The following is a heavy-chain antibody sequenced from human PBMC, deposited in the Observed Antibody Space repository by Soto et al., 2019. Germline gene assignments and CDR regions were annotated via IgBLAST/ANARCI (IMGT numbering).Heavy chain of an antibody. J-gene: IGHJ4*02. D-gene: IGHD5-12*01. CDR1: GGSINTFY. Sequence: SEPLSLTCTVSGGSINTFYWSWVRQPAGKGLEWIGRIFSSGSTSFNPSLESRVAMSVDTSKNHFSLNLSSVTAADMAVYYCAREGSYSAYNFAHGIQLWSFDFWGQGALVTVSS. CDR2: IFSSGST. CDR3: AREGSYSAYNFAHGIQLWSFDF. V-gene: IGHV4-4*07.